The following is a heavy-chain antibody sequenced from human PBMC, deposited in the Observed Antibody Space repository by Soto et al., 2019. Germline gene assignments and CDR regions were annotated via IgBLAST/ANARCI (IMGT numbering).Heavy chain of an antibody. CDR3: ASRYCSSTACYGYLEY. D-gene: IGHD2-2*01. J-gene: IGHJ4*02. V-gene: IGHV4-4*07. CDR1: GGSISNYY. Sequence: PSETLSLTCTVSGGSISNYYWTWIRQPAGKGLEWIGRIYTSGSTNYNPSLKSRVTMPVDTSKRQFSLELSSVTAADTAIYYCASRYCSSTACYGYLEYWGQGTLVTVSS. CDR2: IYTSGST.